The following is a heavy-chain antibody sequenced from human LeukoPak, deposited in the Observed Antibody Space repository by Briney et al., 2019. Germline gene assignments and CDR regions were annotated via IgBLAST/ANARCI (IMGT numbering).Heavy chain of an antibody. CDR3: AAVYKGGGNYFDY. CDR1: GFTFTSSA. D-gene: IGHD1-26*01. Sequence: GAPVKVSCKASGFTFTSSAMQRVRQARGQRLEWIGWIVVGSGNTNYAQKFQERVTITRDMSTSTAYMELSSLRSEDTAVYYCAAVYKGGGNYFDYWGQGTLVTVSS. V-gene: IGHV1-58*02. CDR2: IVVGSGNT. J-gene: IGHJ4*02.